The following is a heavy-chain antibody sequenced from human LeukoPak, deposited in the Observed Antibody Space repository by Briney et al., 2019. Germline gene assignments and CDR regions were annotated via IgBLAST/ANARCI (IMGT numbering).Heavy chain of an antibody. D-gene: IGHD3-22*01. J-gene: IGHJ4*02. V-gene: IGHV3-23*01. CDR3: ARTGATYYDSSGDDY. CDR2: ISGSGGST. Sequence: GSLRLSCAASGFTFSSYAMSWVRQAPGKGLEWVSAISGSGGSTYYADSVKGRFTISRDNSKNTLYLQMNSLRAEDTAVYYCARTGATYYDSSGDDYWGQGTLVTVSS. CDR1: GFTFSSYA.